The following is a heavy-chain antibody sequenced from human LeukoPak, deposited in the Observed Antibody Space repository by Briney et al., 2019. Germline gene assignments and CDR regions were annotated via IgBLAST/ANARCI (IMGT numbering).Heavy chain of an antibody. J-gene: IGHJ3*02. CDR2: IYYSGST. CDR3: ARGLQLRFEAFDI. Sequence: SETLSLTCTVSGGPISSYYWSWIRQPPGKGLEWIGYIYYSGSTNYNPSLKSRVTISVDTSKNHFSLKLSSVTAADTAVYYCARGLQLRFEAFDIWGQGTMVTVSS. V-gene: IGHV4-59*08. D-gene: IGHD5-24*01. CDR1: GGPISSYY.